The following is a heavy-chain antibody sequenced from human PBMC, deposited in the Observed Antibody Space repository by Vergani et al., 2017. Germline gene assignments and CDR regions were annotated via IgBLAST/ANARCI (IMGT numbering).Heavy chain of an antibody. CDR2: INPSGGSK. D-gene: IGHD5-18*01. V-gene: IGHV1-46*03. Sequence: QVQLVPSGAEVKKPGASVKVSCKASGYTFTSYYIHWVRQAPGQGLEWMGIINPSGGSKSYAQKFQGIVTRTRDTSTSTVYVELSSLRSEDTAVYSCASQDTSMGHYFDSWGQGTLVTVSS. J-gene: IGHJ4*02. CDR3: ASQDTSMGHYFDS. CDR1: GYTFTSYY.